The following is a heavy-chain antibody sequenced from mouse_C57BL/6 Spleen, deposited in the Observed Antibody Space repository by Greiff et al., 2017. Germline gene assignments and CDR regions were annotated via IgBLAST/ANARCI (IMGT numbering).Heavy chain of an antibody. J-gene: IGHJ1*03. CDR2: INPNNGGT. D-gene: IGHD2-5*01. Sequence: VQLQQSGPELVKPGASVKMSCKASGYTFTDYNMHWVKQSHGKSLEWIGYINPNNGGTSYNQKFKGKATLTVNKSSSTAYMALRSLTSEDSAVYYCARWSNYDWYFDVWGTGTTVTVSS. CDR3: ARWSNYDWYFDV. CDR1: GYTFTDYN. V-gene: IGHV1-22*01.